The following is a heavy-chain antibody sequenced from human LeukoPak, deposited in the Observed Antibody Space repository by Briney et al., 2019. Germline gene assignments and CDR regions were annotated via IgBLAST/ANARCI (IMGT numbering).Heavy chain of an antibody. CDR2: ISANSLHI. Sequence: KPGGSLRLSCAASGFTFSDQSMNWVRQAPGKGLEWVSSISANSLHIFYTDSVKGRFTISRDNAKNSLYLQMNNLRVEDTAVYYCVGPDSQFDCWGQGTLVTVSS. D-gene: IGHD3-10*01. CDR1: GFTFSDQS. CDR3: VGPDSQFDC. V-gene: IGHV3-21*01. J-gene: IGHJ4*02.